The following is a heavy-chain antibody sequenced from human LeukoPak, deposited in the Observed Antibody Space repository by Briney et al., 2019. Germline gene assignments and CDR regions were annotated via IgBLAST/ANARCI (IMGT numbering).Heavy chain of an antibody. CDR2: TNHSGST. J-gene: IGHJ3*02. CDR1: GGSFSGYY. CDR3: ARGTSYYRPLAFDI. Sequence: PSETLSLTCAVYGGSFSGYYWSWIRQPPGKGLEWIGETNHSGSTNYNPSLKSRVTISVDTSKNQFSLKLSSVTAADTAVYYCARGTSYYRPLAFDIWGQGTMVTVSS. D-gene: IGHD3-22*01. V-gene: IGHV4-34*01.